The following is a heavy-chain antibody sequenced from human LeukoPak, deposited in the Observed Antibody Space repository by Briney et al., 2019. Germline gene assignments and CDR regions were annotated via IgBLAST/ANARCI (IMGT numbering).Heavy chain of an antibody. V-gene: IGHV3-11*01. Sequence: GGSLRLSCAASGFTFSDYYMNWIRQAPGKGLEWVSYISRSGSTTEYADSVRGRFTISRDNAKNSLYLQMNSLRAEDTAVYYCAREARRFLEWFGFDPWGQGTLVTVSS. CDR3: AREARRFLEWFGFDP. J-gene: IGHJ5*02. CDR1: GFTFSDYY. D-gene: IGHD3-3*01. CDR2: ISRSGSTT.